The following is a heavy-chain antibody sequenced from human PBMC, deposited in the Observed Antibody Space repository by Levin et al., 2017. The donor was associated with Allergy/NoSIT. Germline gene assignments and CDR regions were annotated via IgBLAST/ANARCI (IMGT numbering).Heavy chain of an antibody. J-gene: IGHJ6*03. Sequence: SETLSLTCAVYGGSFSGYYWSWIRQPPGKGLEWIGEINHSGSTNYNPSLKSRVTISVDTSKNQFSLKLSSVTAADTAVYYCARVPRYCSGGSCYSSRVEYYYYMDVWGKGTTVTVSS. CDR3: ARVPRYCSGGSCYSSRVEYYYYMDV. V-gene: IGHV4-34*01. CDR2: INHSGST. CDR1: GGSFSGYY. D-gene: IGHD2-15*01.